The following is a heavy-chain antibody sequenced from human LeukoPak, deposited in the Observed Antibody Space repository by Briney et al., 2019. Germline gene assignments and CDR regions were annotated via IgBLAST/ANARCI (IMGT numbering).Heavy chain of an antibody. CDR2: IYCSGST. J-gene: IGHJ6*03. D-gene: IGHD2-2*01. Sequence: SETLSLTCTVSGGSISSGDYYWSWIRQPPGKGLEWIGYIYCSGSTYYNPSLKSRVTISVDTSKNQFSLKLSSVTAADTAVYYCARDVRDIVVVPAAHYYYYMDVWGKGTTVTVSS. V-gene: IGHV4-30-4*08. CDR3: ARDVRDIVVVPAAHYYYYMDV. CDR1: GGSISSGDYY.